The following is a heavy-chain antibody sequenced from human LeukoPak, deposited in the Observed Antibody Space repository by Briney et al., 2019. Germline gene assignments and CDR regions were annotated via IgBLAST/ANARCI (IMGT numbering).Heavy chain of an antibody. J-gene: IGHJ5*02. Sequence: GGSLRLSCAASGFTFTSYYMNWVRQAPGKGLEWVSSISRSGNYTYHADSLKGRFTISRDNPKNTLYLQMNSLRGEDTAVYYCAKDATVTTINCFDPWGQGTLVTVSS. CDR3: AKDATVTTINCFDP. CDR1: GFTFTSYY. V-gene: IGHV3-21*04. D-gene: IGHD4-17*01. CDR2: ISRSGNYT.